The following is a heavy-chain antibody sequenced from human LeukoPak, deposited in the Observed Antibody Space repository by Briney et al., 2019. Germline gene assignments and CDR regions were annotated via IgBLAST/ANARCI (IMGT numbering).Heavy chain of an antibody. V-gene: IGHV1-46*01. CDR2: INPSGGST. D-gene: IGHD3-10*01. CDR3: ARDRNFANYYGSGSYYNGGVWFDP. Sequence: VASVKVSCKASGYTFTSYYMHWVRQAPGQGLEWMGIINPSGGSTSYAQKFQGRVTMTRDTSTSTVYMELSSLRSEDTAVYYCARDRNFANYYGSGSYYNGGVWFDPWGQGTLVTVSS. J-gene: IGHJ5*02. CDR1: GYTFTSYY.